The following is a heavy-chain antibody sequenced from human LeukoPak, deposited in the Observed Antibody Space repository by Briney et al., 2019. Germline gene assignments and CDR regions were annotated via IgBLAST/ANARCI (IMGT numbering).Heavy chain of an antibody. J-gene: IGHJ3*02. Sequence: GGSLRLSCAASGFTFRSYSMNWVRQAPGKGLEWVSSIDSDSNYIYYADSVQGRFTISRDNAKNSLYLQMNSLRAEDTAVYYCAVAYYYGSGDAFDIWGQGTKVTVSS. CDR3: AVAYYYGSGDAFDI. V-gene: IGHV3-21*01. CDR2: IDSDSNYI. CDR1: GFTFRSYS. D-gene: IGHD3-10*01.